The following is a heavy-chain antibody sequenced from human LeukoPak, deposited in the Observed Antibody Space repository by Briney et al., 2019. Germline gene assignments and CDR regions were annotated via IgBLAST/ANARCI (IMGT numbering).Heavy chain of an antibody. V-gene: IGHV1-18*04. CDR3: ARLRSIAAAGMFWFDP. CDR1: GYTFTSYT. D-gene: IGHD6-13*01. CDR2: ISAYNGKT. J-gene: IGHJ5*02. Sequence: ASVKVSCKASGYTFTSYTITWVRQAPGQGLEWMGWISAYNGKTNYAQKFQDRVTMTTDTSTSTAYMELRSLRSEDTAVYYCARLRSIAAAGMFWFDPWGQGTLVTVSS.